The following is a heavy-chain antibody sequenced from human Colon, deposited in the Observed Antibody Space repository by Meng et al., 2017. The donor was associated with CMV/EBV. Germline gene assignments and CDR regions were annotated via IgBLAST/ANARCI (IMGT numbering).Heavy chain of an antibody. V-gene: IGHV1-69*05. Sequence: SVKVSCKASGGTFSSYAISWVRQAPGQGLEWMGGIIPIFGTANYAQKFQGRVTITTDESTSTAYMELSSLRSDDAAVYYCARDQLSGHGMDVWGQGTTVTVSS. CDR1: GGTFSSYA. D-gene: IGHD2-2*01. CDR2: IIPIFGTA. CDR3: ARDQLSGHGMDV. J-gene: IGHJ6*02.